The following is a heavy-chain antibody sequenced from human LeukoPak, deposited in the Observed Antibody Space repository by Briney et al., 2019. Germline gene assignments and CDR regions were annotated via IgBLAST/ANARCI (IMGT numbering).Heavy chain of an antibody. V-gene: IGHV4-59*01. D-gene: IGHD3-10*01. CDR1: GGSISSYY. CDR2: IYYSGST. Sequence: SETLSLTCTVSGGSISSYYWSWIRQPPGKGLEWIGYIYYSGSTNYNPSLKSRVTISVDTSKNQFSLKLSSVTAADTAVNYCARLNYYGSGSYLNWFDPWGQGTLVTVSS. CDR3: ARLNYYGSGSYLNWFDP. J-gene: IGHJ5*02.